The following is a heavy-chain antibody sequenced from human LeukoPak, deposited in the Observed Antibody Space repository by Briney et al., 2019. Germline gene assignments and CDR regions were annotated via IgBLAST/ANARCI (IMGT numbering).Heavy chain of an antibody. CDR1: GGTFSSYT. V-gene: IGHV1-69*04. Sequence: ASVKVSCKASGGTFSSYTISWVRQAPGQGLEWMGRIIPILGIANYAQKFQGRVTITADKSTCTAYMELSSLRSEDTAVYYCARDLWQQLPDYWGQGTLVTVSS. CDR2: IIPILGIA. CDR3: ARDLWQQLPDY. J-gene: IGHJ4*02. D-gene: IGHD6-13*01.